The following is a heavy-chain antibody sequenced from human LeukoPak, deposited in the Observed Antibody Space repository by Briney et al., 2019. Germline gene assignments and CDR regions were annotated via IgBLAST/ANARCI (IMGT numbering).Heavy chain of an antibody. D-gene: IGHD3-16*01. J-gene: IGHJ4*02. CDR1: GFNFSSHW. CDR3: AKDRAWGAMGTFDY. V-gene: IGHV3-7*01. CDR2: IKQDGSEK. Sequence: GGALRLACAASGFNFSSHWMRWVRQAPGWGVEWVANIKQDGSEKSYLDAVKGRVTISRDNAKNSLYLQMNSLRAEDTAVYYCAKDRAWGAMGTFDYWGQGTLVTVSS.